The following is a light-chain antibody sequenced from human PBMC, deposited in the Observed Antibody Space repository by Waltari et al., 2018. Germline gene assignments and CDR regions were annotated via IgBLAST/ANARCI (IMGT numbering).Light chain of an antibody. CDR2: SAS. V-gene: IGKV3-15*01. CDR1: QSVSIN. Sequence: EVVMTHSPATLSVSPGERAPLSCRASQSVSINLSWYQQKPGQAPRLLMYSASIRAAGIPARFSGSGSGTEFTLTISSLQSEDIAVYYCQQHNDWPRTFGQGTKVEI. J-gene: IGKJ1*01. CDR3: QQHNDWPRT.